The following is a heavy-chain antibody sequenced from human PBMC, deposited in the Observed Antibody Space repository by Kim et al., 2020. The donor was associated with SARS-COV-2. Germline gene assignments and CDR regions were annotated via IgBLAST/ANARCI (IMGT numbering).Heavy chain of an antibody. CDR2: INTNTGNP. D-gene: IGHD3-3*01. V-gene: IGHV7-4-1*02. Sequence: ASVKVSCKASGYTFTSYAMNWVRQAPGQGLEWMGWINTNTGNPTYAQGFTGRFVFSLDTSVSTAYLQISSLKAEDTAVYYCARDRAHYDFWSGYYLYYYYYGMDVWGQGTTVTVSS. J-gene: IGHJ6*02. CDR3: ARDRAHYDFWSGYYLYYYYYGMDV. CDR1: GYTFTSYA.